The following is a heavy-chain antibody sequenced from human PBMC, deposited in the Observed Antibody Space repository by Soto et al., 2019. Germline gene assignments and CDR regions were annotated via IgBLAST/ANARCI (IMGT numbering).Heavy chain of an antibody. Sequence: SETLSLTCTVSGGSISSGGYYWSWIRQHPGKGLEWIGYIYYSGSTYYNPSLKSRVTISVDTSKNQFSLKLSSVTAADTAVYYCARTLGYGDSRFDPWGQGTLVTVSS. J-gene: IGHJ5*02. V-gene: IGHV4-31*03. D-gene: IGHD4-17*01. CDR1: GGSISSGGYY. CDR2: IYYSGST. CDR3: ARTLGYGDSRFDP.